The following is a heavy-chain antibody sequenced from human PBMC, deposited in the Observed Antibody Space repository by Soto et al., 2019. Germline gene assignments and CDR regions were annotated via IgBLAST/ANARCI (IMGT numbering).Heavy chain of an antibody. D-gene: IGHD1-26*01. CDR1: GGSISSSSYY. J-gene: IGHJ4*02. V-gene: IGHV4-39*01. CDR3: ARHYPYHGSYSPNYVLDF. Sequence: SETLSLTCTVSGGSISSSSYYWGWIRQPPGKGLEWIGSIYYSGSTYYNPSLKSRVTISVDTSKNQFSLKLNSVTAADTAVYYCARHYPYHGSYSPNYVLDFWGQGTLVTVSS. CDR2: IYYSGST.